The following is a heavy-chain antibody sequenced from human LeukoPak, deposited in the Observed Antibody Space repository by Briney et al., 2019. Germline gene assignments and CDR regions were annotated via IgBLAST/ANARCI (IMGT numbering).Heavy chain of an antibody. V-gene: IGHV4-61*01. CDR3: ARDRAVAGNDAFDL. Sequence: SETLSLTCTVSGGSVSRGSYFWSWIRQPPGKGLECIGYIYYSGSTKYNPSLKSRVTISIDTSKNQFSLKLTSVTAADTAVYYCARDRAVAGNDAFDLWGQGTMVTVSS. CDR1: GGSVSRGSYF. D-gene: IGHD6-19*01. J-gene: IGHJ3*01. CDR2: IYYSGST.